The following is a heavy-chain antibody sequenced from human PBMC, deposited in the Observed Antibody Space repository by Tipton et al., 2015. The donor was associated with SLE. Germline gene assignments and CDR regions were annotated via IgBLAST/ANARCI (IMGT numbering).Heavy chain of an antibody. CDR3: AKDSGRWGYSSSWGEYYSGMDV. J-gene: IGHJ6*02. CDR1: GFTFDDYA. Sequence: SLRLSCAASGFTFDDYAMHWVRQAPGKGLEWVSGISWNSGSIGYADSVKGRFTISRDNAKNSLYLQMNSLRAEDTALYYCAKDSGRWGYSSSWGEYYSGMDVWGQGTTVTVSS. D-gene: IGHD6-13*01. CDR2: ISWNSGSI. V-gene: IGHV3-9*01.